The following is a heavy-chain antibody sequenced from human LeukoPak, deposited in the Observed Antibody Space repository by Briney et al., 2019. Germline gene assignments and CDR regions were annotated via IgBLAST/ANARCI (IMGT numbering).Heavy chain of an antibody. CDR1: GFTFSSYA. CDR3: ARAGDCGGDCHYYFDY. D-gene: IGHD2-21*02. J-gene: IGHJ4*02. Sequence: GGSLRLSCAASGFTFSSYAMHWVRQAPGKGLEWVAVISYDGSNKYYADSVKGRFTISSDNSKNTLYLQMNSLRAEDTAVYYCARAGDCGGDCHYYFDYWGQGTLVTVSS. CDR2: ISYDGSNK. V-gene: IGHV3-30-3*01.